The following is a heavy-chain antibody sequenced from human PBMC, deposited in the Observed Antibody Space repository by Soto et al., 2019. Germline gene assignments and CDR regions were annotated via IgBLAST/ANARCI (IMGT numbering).Heavy chain of an antibody. CDR1: GGTFSSYP. J-gene: IGHJ6*03. V-gene: IGHV1-69*04. CDR3: AREPPDEGYYYYMDV. CDR2: IIPILGIA. Sequence: ASVKVSCKASGGTFSSYPISWVRQAPGQGLEWMGRIIPILGIANYAQKFQGRVTITADKSTSTAYMELGSLGSEDTAVYYCAREPPDEGYYYYMDVWGKGTTVTVSS.